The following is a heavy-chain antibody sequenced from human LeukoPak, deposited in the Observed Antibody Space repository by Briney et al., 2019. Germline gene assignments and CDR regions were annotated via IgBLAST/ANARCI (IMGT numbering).Heavy chain of an antibody. V-gene: IGHV4-4*02. J-gene: IGHJ3*02. D-gene: IGHD3-22*01. CDR3: ARVVYYYDSSGSYPNAFDI. Sequence: PSETLSLTCAVSGGSISSSNWWSWVRQPPGKGLEWIGEIYHSGSTNYNPSLKSRVTTSVDKSKNQFSLKLSSVTAANTAVYYCARVVYYYDSSGSYPNAFDIWGQGTMVTVSS. CDR1: GGSISSSNW. CDR2: IYHSGST.